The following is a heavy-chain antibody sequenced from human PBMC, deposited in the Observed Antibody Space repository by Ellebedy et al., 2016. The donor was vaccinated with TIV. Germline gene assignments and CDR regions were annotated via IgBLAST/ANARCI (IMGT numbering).Heavy chain of an antibody. Sequence: SQTLSLTCVIPGDSVSANNVAWSWVRQSPSRCLGWLGRTYYRSQWYIDYAVSMKGRISFNPDTINNQVSLQLTSVTPDDTGVYYCARDHMGDWRGMDVWGQGTTVTVSS. J-gene: IGHJ6*02. D-gene: IGHD3-9*01. CDR1: GDSVSANNVA. CDR2: TYYRSQWYI. V-gene: IGHV6-1*01. CDR3: ARDHMGDWRGMDV.